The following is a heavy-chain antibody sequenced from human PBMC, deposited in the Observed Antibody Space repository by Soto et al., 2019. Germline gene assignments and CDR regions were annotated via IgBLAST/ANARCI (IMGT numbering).Heavy chain of an antibody. J-gene: IGHJ4*02. D-gene: IGHD6-19*01. CDR3: ARRSSGWYFDY. CDR2: ISGSGGST. Sequence: EVQLLESGGGLVQPGGSLRLSCAASGFTFSSYAMNWVRQAPGKGLEWVSVISGSGGSTYYADSVKGRFTISRDNSKNTPYLQMNSLRAEDTAVYYCARRSSGWYFDYWGLGTLVTVSS. V-gene: IGHV3-23*01. CDR1: GFTFSSYA.